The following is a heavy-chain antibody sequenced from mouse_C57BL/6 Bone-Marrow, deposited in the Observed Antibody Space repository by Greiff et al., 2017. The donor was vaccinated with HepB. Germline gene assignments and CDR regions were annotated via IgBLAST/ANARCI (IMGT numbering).Heavy chain of an antibody. Sequence: VKLQQPGAELVKPGASVKMSCKASGYTFTSYWITWVKQRPGQGLEWIGDIYPGSGSTNYNEKFKSKATLTVDTSSSTAYMQLSSLTSEDSAVYYCARLSHYYYGSRPYAMDYWGQGTSVTVSS. D-gene: IGHD1-1*01. CDR3: ARLSHYYYGSRPYAMDY. CDR2: IYPGSGST. CDR1: GYTFTSYW. J-gene: IGHJ4*01. V-gene: IGHV1-55*01.